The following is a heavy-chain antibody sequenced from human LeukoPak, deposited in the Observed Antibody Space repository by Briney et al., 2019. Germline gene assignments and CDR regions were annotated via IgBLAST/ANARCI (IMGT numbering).Heavy chain of an antibody. CDR3: ARCPLNYDYVWGSYRSPEYYFDY. CDR1: GGSITDYY. V-gene: IGHV4-34*01. CDR2: INHSGST. J-gene: IGHJ4*02. Sequence: PSETLSLTCTVSGGSITDYYWSWIRQPPGKGLEWIGEINHSGSTNYNPSLKSRVTISVDTSKNQFTLKLSSVTAADTAVYYCARCPLNYDYVWGSYRSPEYYFDYWGQGTLVTVSS. D-gene: IGHD3-16*02.